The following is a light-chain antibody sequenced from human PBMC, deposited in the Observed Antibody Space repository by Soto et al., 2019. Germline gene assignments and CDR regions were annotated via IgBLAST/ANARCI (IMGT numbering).Light chain of an antibody. CDR3: QQTTSFPLS. Sequence: DIQMTQSPSFVSASVGDRFTITCRASQGISSWLAWYQHKPGRAPKLLIHAASSLESGVPSRFSGSGSGTDFTLTISSLQPEDFATYYCQQTTSFPLSFGGETKVEIK. V-gene: IGKV1-12*01. CDR1: QGISSW. J-gene: IGKJ4*01. CDR2: AAS.